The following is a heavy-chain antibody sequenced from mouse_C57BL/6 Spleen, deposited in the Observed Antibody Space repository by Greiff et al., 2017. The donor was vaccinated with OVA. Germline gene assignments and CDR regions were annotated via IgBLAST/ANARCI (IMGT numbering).Heavy chain of an antibody. V-gene: IGHV1-61*01. Sequence: VQLQQPGAELVRPGSTVKLSCKASGYTFTSYWMDWVKQRPGQGLEWIGNIYPSDSETHYNQKFKDKATLTVDKSSSTAYMQLSSLTSEDSAVYYCARFGGGYYAYWGQGTTLTVSS. CDR3: ARFGGGYYAY. CDR1: GYTFTSYW. D-gene: IGHD2-3*01. J-gene: IGHJ2*01. CDR2: IYPSDSET.